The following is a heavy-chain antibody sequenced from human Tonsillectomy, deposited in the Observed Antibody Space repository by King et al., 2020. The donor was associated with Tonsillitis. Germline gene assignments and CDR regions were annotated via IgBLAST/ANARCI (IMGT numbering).Heavy chain of an antibody. CDR1: GDSVPSNSVA. D-gene: IGHD5-18*01. Sequence: VQLQQSGPGLVKPSQTLSLTCAISGDSVPSNSVAWNWIRQSPSRGLEWLGRTYYRSKWYTDYAVSVKSRITINPDTSKNQFSLQLNSVTPEDTAVYYCARTIGYSYGNGYYYYGMDVWGQGTTVTVSS. V-gene: IGHV6-1*01. CDR2: TYYRSKWYT. CDR3: ARTIGYSYGNGYYYYGMDV. J-gene: IGHJ6*02.